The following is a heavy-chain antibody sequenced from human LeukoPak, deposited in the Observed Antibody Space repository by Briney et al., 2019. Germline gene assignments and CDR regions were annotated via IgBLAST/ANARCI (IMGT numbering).Heavy chain of an antibody. CDR3: AKDRRCSSTSCYKDY. CDR1: GFTFSSYA. V-gene: IGHV3-23*01. Sequence: PGRSLRLSCAASGFTFSSYAMSWVRQAPGKGLEWVSAISGSGGSTYYADSVKGRFTISRDNSKNTLYLQMNSLRAEDTAVYYCAKDRRCSSTSCYKDYWGQGTLVTVSS. J-gene: IGHJ4*02. D-gene: IGHD2-2*02. CDR2: ISGSGGST.